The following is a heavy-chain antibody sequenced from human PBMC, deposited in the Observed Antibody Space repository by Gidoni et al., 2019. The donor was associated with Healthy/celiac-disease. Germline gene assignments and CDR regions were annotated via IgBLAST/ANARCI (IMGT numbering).Heavy chain of an antibody. V-gene: IGHV3-30-3*01. J-gene: IGHJ5*02. CDR1: GFTFSSYA. Sequence: QVQLVESGGGVVQPGRSLRLSCAAFGFTFSSYAMHWVRQAPGKGLEWVAVISYDGSNKYYADSVKGRFTISRDNSKNTLYLQMNSLRAEDTAVYYCARDFKASRITIFGVVPDPTRNWFDPWGQGTLVTVSS. CDR2: ISYDGSNK. CDR3: ARDFKASRITIFGVVPDPTRNWFDP. D-gene: IGHD3-3*01.